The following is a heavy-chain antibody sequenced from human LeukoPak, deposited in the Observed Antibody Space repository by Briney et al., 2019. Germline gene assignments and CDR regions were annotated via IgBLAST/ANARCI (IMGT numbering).Heavy chain of an antibody. Sequence: SETLSLTCTVSGGSISSGSYYWGWIRQPPGKGLEWIGNIYYSGSTYYNPSLKSRVTISVDTSKSQFSLKLSSVTAADTAVYYCAREKTRLRYFDWSRGYYFDYWGQGTLVTVSS. CDR2: IYYSGST. CDR1: GGSISSGSYY. V-gene: IGHV4-39*07. D-gene: IGHD3-9*01. J-gene: IGHJ4*02. CDR3: AREKTRLRYFDWSRGYYFDY.